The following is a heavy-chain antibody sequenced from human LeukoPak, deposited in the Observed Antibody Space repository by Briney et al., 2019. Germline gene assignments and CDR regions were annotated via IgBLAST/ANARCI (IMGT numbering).Heavy chain of an antibody. J-gene: IGHJ4*02. CDR2: INPNSGGT. V-gene: IGHV1-2*06. Sequence: GASVKVSCKASGYTFTGYYMHWVRQAPGQGLEWMGRINPNSGGTNYAQKFQGRVTMTRDTSISTAYMELSRLRSDDTAVYYCARFRTDGDYGGYWGQGTLVTVSS. CDR1: GYTFTGYY. CDR3: ARFRTDGDYGGY. D-gene: IGHD4-17*01.